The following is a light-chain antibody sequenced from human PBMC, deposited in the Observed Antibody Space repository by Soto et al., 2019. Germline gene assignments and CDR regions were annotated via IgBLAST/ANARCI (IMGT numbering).Light chain of an antibody. J-gene: IGKJ4*01. V-gene: IGKV3D-15*01. Sequence: EIVMTQSPATLSVSPGERATLSCRASQSVSSNLAGYQQKPGQAPRLLIYGAFTRATGIPARSSGSGSGTEYPLTISSLQSEDFAVYYCQQYNNWPLTFGGGIKVEIK. CDR3: QQYNNWPLT. CDR2: GAF. CDR1: QSVSSN.